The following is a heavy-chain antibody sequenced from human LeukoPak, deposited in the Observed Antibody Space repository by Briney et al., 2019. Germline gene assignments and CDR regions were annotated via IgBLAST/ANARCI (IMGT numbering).Heavy chain of an antibody. Sequence: PSETLSLTCAVSGHSISSGYYWVWIRQPPGRGLEWIGSIYHSGSTYYNPSLKSRVTISVDTSKNQFSLKLSSVTAADTAVYYCAKSSYSIFDYWGQGTLVTVSS. CDR1: GHSISSGYY. J-gene: IGHJ4*02. CDR3: AKSSYSIFDY. D-gene: IGHD5-18*01. V-gene: IGHV4-38-2*01. CDR2: IYHSGST.